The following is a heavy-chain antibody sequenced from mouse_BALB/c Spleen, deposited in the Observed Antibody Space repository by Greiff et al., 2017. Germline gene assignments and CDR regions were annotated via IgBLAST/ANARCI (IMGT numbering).Heavy chain of an antibody. CDR2: ISYDGSN. J-gene: IGHJ4*01. CDR1: GYSITSGYY. Sequence: EVQRVESGPGLVKPSQSLSLTCSVTGYSITSGYYWNWIRQFPGNKLEWMGYISYDGSNNYNPSLKNRISITRDTSKNQFFLKLNSVTTEDTATYYCARGDDYDYAMDYWGQGTSVTVSS. V-gene: IGHV3-6*02. D-gene: IGHD2-4*01. CDR3: ARGDDYDYAMDY.